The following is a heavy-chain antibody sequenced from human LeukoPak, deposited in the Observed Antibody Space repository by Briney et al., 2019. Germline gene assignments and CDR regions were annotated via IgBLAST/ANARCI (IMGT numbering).Heavy chain of an antibody. V-gene: IGHV5-51*01. J-gene: IGHJ3*02. CDR2: IYPGDSDT. D-gene: IGHD1-7*01. CDR1: GYSFTSYW. Sequence: GESLKISCTGSGYSFTSYWIGWVRQMPGKGLEWMGIIYPGDSDTRYSPSFQGQVTISADKSISTAYLQWSSLKASDTAMYYCARHLSITGTYSYAFDIWGQGTMVTVSS. CDR3: ARHLSITGTYSYAFDI.